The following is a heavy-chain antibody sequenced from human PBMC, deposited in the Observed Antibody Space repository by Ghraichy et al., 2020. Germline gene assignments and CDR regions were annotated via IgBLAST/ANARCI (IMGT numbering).Heavy chain of an antibody. CDR1: GGSISSSSFS. CDR3: ARAPYDDDGFYDDGFDV. CDR2: IYHSGTT. J-gene: IGHJ3*01. D-gene: IGHD3-22*01. V-gene: IGHV4-30-2*01. Sequence: SETLSLTCAVSGGSISSSSFSWNWIRQTPGKGLEWIGYIYHSGTTYYNPSLKSRVTISLDDSKNQFSLKLSSVTAADTAVYYCARAPYDDDGFYDDGFDVWGQGIMFTVSS.